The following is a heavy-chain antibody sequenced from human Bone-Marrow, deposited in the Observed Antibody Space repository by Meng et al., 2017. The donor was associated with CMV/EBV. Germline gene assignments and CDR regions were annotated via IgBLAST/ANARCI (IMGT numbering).Heavy chain of an antibody. J-gene: IGHJ6*02. CDR1: GYTFTGYY. CDR3: ARGITIFGVVSYYYYGMDV. V-gene: IGHV1-69*05. Sequence: SVKVSCKASGYTFTGYYMHWVRQAPGQGLEWMGGIIPIFGTANYAQKFQGRVTITTDESTSTAYMELSSLRSEDTAVYYCARGITIFGVVSYYYYGMDVWGQGTTVTVSS. D-gene: IGHD3-3*01. CDR2: IIPIFGTA.